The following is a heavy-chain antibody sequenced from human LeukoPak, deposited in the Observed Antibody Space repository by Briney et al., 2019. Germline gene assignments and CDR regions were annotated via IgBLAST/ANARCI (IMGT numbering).Heavy chain of an antibody. CDR1: GFTFSNYW. CDR3: ARDLLVRGPDSYYYGMDV. J-gene: IGHJ6*02. Sequence: GGSLRLSCEGSGFTFSNYWMGWVRQAPGKGLQWVANIKTDGSEKYYVDSVKGRFTISRDNAKNSLYLQMNSLRAEDTAVYYCARDLLVRGPDSYYYGMDVWGQGTTVTVSS. V-gene: IGHV3-7*01. D-gene: IGHD3-10*01. CDR2: IKTDGSEK.